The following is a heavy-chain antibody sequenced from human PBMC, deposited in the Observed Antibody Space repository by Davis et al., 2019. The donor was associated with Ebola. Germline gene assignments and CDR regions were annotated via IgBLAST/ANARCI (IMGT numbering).Heavy chain of an antibody. Sequence: GGSLRLSCAASGFTFSSYWMSWVRQAPGKGLEWVSSISSSRSYIYYADSVKGRFTISRDNAKNSLYLQMNSLRAEDTAVYYCARVKMVYAIGYYGMDVWGQGTTVTVSS. V-gene: IGHV3-21*01. CDR2: ISSSRSYI. D-gene: IGHD2-8*01. J-gene: IGHJ6*02. CDR3: ARVKMVYAIGYYGMDV. CDR1: GFTFSSYW.